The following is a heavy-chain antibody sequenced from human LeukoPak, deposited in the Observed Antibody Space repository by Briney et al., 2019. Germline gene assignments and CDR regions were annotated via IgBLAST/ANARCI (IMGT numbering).Heavy chain of an antibody. CDR1: GGSISSSSYY. D-gene: IGHD3-10*01. CDR2: IYYSGST. CDR3: AILTPGDTLDS. Sequence: SGTLSLTCTVSGGSISSSSYYWGWIRQAPGKGLEWIGSIYYSGSTYYNPSLKSRVTISVDTSKNQLSLKLSSVTAAHTAVYYWAILTPGDTLDSWGQGTLSPSPQ. V-gene: IGHV4-39*01. J-gene: IGHJ4*02.